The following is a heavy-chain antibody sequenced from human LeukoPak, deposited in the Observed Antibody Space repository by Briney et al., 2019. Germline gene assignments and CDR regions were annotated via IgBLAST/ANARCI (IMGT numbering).Heavy chain of an antibody. J-gene: IGHJ4*02. Sequence: ASVKVSCKASGYTFTSYYMHWVRQAPGQGLEWMGVINPSGGSTSYAQKFQGRVTMTRDTSTTTVYMELSSLRSEDTAVYYCAREGDTDMARRYFDYWGQGTLVTVSS. CDR2: INPSGGST. V-gene: IGHV1-46*01. CDR3: AREGDTDMARRYFDY. D-gene: IGHD5-18*01. CDR1: GYTFTSYY.